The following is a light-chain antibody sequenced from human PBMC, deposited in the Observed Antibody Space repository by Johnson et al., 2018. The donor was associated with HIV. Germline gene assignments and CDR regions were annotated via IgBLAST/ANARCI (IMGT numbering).Light chain of an antibody. CDR1: SSDIGKNY. CDR2: ENN. CDR3: GTWDSSLSAGGANYG. V-gene: IGLV1-51*02. J-gene: IGLJ1*01. Sequence: VLTQPPSVSAAPGQKVTISCSGSSSDIGKNYVSWYQQLPGTAPKLLVYENNKRPSGIPDRFSGSKSGTSATLDITGLQAGDEADYYCGTWDSSLSAGGANYGCGAGTKVTVL.